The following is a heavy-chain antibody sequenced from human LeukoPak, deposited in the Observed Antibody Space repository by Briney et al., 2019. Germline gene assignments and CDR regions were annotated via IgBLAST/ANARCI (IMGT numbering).Heavy chain of an antibody. CDR2: MNPNSGNT. CDR1: GYTFTSYD. J-gene: IGHJ6*02. D-gene: IGHD3-22*01. V-gene: IGHV1-8*01. CDR3: ARAYDSSGYYYHYYYGMDV. Sequence: ASVKVSCKASGYTFTSYDINWVRQATGQGLEWMGWMNPNSGNTGYAQKFQGRVTMTRSTSISTAYMELSSLRSEDTAVYYCARAYDSSGYYYHYYYGMDVWGQGTTVTVSS.